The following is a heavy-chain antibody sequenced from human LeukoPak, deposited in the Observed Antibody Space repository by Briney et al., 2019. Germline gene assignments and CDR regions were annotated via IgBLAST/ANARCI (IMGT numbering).Heavy chain of an antibody. V-gene: IGHV3-21*04. J-gene: IGHJ4*02. CDR2: ISSSSSDI. CDR1: GFTFSAFS. CDR3: AKDPRRIAVAGAYFDY. Sequence: GGSLRLSCAASGFTFSAFSMNWVRQAPGKGLEWVSAISSSSSDIYYTDSVKGRFTISRDNAKNSLYLQMNSLRAEDTALYYCAKDPRRIAVAGAYFDYWGQGTLVTVSS. D-gene: IGHD6-19*01.